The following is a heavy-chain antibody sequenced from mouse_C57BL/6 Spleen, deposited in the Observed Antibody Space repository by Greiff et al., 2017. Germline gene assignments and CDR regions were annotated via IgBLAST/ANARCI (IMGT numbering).Heavy chain of an antibody. V-gene: IGHV2-9-1*01. Sequence: VKLQESGPGLVAPSQSLSITCTVSGFSLTSYAISWVRQPPGKGLEWLGVIWTGGGTNYNSALKSRLSISKDNSKSQVFLKMNSLQTDDTARYYCARGAYSNSYYFDYWGQGTTLTVSS. D-gene: IGHD2-5*01. J-gene: IGHJ2*01. CDR1: GFSLTSYA. CDR3: ARGAYSNSYYFDY. CDR2: IWTGGGT.